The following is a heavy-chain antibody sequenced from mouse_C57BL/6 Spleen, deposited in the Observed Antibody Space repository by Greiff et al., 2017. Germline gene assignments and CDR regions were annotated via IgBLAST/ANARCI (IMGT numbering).Heavy chain of an antibody. CDR1: GYTFTSYT. V-gene: IGHV1-4*01. CDR2: INPSSGYT. J-gene: IGHJ1*03. D-gene: IGHD2-5*01. CDR3: ARGYYSNEGHYFDV. Sequence: QVHVKQSGAELARPGASVKMSCKASGYTFTSYTMHWVKQRPGQGLEWIGYINPSSGYTKYNQKFKDKATLTADKSSSTAYMQLSSLTSEDSAVYYCARGYYSNEGHYFDVWGTGTTVTVSS.